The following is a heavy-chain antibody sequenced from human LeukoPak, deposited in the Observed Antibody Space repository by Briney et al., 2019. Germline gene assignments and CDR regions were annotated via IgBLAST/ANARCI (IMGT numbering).Heavy chain of an antibody. J-gene: IGHJ4*02. D-gene: IGHD4-11*01. CDR2: IYTGGNT. CDR3: ARDDYSNLRDFDY. Sequence: TGGSLRLSCAASGFIVSHKYMAWVRQAPGKGLEWLSIIYTGGNTVSAESVKGRFSISRDNSKNTLYLQMNSLRAEDTAVYYCARDDYSNLRDFDYWGQGTLVTVSS. CDR1: GFIVSHKY. V-gene: IGHV3-66*01.